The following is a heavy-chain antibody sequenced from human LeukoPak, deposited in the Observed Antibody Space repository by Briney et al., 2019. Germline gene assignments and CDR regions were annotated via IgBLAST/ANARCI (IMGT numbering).Heavy chain of an antibody. CDR3: AKDLNSSGWYEEGFAY. V-gene: IGHV3-23*01. CDR1: GFTFSSYA. CDR2: ISGSGGST. D-gene: IGHD6-19*01. J-gene: IGHJ4*02. Sequence: PGGSLRLSCAASGFTFSSYAMSWVRQAPGKGLEWVSAISGSGGSTYYADSVKGRFTISRDNSKNTLYLQMNSLRAEDTAVYYCAKDLNSSGWYEEGFAYWGQGTLVTVSS.